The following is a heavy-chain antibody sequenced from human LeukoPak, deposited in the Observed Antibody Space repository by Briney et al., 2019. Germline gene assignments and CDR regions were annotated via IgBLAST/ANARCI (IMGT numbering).Heavy chain of an antibody. CDR3: ASLTIVGATNWFDP. Sequence: GGSLRLSCAASGFTFSTYWMHWVRQAPGKGLEWVAVISYDGSNKYYADSVKGRFTISRDNSKNTLYLQMNSLRAEDTAVYYCASLTIVGATNWFDPWGQGTLVTVSS. J-gene: IGHJ5*02. CDR2: ISYDGSNK. D-gene: IGHD1-26*01. CDR1: GFTFSTYW. V-gene: IGHV3-30-3*01.